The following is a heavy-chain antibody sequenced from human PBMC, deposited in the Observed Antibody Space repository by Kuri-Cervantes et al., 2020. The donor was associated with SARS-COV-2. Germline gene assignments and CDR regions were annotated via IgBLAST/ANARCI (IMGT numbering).Heavy chain of an antibody. CDR1: GRPFISYG. Sequence: VSHSSKAPGRPFISYGHSWVRQAPGQGLKWMGWISAYNGNTNYAQKLQGRVTMTTDTSTSTAYMELRSLRSDDTAVYYCARSCLEWLNFYYYYCVDVWGKGTTVTVSS. CDR3: ARSCLEWLNFYYYYCVDV. D-gene: IGHD3-3*01. V-gene: IGHV1-18*01. J-gene: IGHJ6*03. CDR2: ISAYNGNT.